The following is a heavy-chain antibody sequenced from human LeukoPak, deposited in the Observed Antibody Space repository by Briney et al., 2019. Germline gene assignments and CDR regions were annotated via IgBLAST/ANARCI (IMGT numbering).Heavy chain of an antibody. J-gene: IGHJ5*02. CDR3: ARETLGYCSSTSCVIWFDP. D-gene: IGHD2-2*01. Sequence: KPSETLSLTCTVSGGSISSGSYYWGWIRQPAGKGLEWIGRIYTSGSTNYNPSLKSRVTISVDTSKNQFSLKLSSVTAADTAVYYCARETLGYCSSTSCVIWFDPWGQGTLVTVSS. CDR2: IYTSGST. CDR1: GGSISSGSYY. V-gene: IGHV4-61*02.